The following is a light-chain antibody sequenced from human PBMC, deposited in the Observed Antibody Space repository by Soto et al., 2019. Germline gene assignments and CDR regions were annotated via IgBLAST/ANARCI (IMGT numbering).Light chain of an antibody. CDR3: SSYTSSSTLVV. CDR2: DVT. Sequence: QSALTQPASVSGSPGQSITISCTGTSSDFGGYNFVSWYQQHPGKAPELLIYDVTHRPSGVSNRFSGSKSGNTASLTISGLQAEDEADYYCSSYTSSSTLVVFGGGTKLTVL. V-gene: IGLV2-14*01. CDR1: SSDFGGYNF. J-gene: IGLJ2*01.